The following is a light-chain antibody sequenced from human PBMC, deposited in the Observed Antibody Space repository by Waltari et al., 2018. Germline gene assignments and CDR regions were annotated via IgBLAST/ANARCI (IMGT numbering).Light chain of an antibody. CDR2: RDH. Sequence: QSVLTQPPSASGTPGQRVTISCSGSSSNIGSNTVNRYQHLPGTAPKLLISRDHQRPSGAPDRFSGSKSGPSASLAISGLQSEHEATYYCATWDDSLNGPLFGGGTMLTVL. V-gene: IGLV1-44*01. CDR3: ATWDDSLNGPL. CDR1: SSNIGSNT. J-gene: IGLJ2*01.